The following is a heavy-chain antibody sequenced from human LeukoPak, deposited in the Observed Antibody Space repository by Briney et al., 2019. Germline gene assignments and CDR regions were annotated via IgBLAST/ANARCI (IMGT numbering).Heavy chain of an antibody. J-gene: IGHJ4*02. CDR1: GGSISSSIYY. CDR2: IYYNVAT. CDR3: ARVRDGYNRNWAY. V-gene: IGHV4-39*02. Sequence: SETLSLTCTVSGGSISSSIYYWGWFRQPPGKGLEWIGSIYYNVATYYNSSLKSRVTIFVDTSKNHLSLKLSSVTAADTAVYYCARVRDGYNRNWAYWGQGTLVTVSS. D-gene: IGHD5-24*01.